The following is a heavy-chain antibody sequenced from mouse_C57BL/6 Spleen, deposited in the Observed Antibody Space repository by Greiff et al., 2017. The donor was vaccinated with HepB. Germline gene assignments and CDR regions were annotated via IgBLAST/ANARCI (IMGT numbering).Heavy chain of an antibody. CDR3: ARYGNYSSYAMDY. D-gene: IGHD2-1*01. V-gene: IGHV1-64*01. CDR2: IHPNSGST. J-gene: IGHJ4*01. Sequence: VQLQQPGAELVKPGASVKLSCKASGYTFTSYWMHWVKQRPGQGLEWIGMIHPNSGSTNYNEKFKSKATLTVDKSSSTAYMQLSSLTSEDSAVYYCARYGNYSSYAMDYWGQGTSVTVSS. CDR1: GYTFTSYW.